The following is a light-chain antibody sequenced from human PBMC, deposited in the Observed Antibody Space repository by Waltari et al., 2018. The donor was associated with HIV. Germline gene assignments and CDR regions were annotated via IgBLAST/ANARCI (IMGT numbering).Light chain of an antibody. CDR2: KDT. Sequence: SYELTQPPSVSMSPGPTASITCSGDQLEHKFVCWYPQRPVKSPVLVMYKDTRRPAGIPERFSGSNSGNTATLTITGTQSMDEADYYCQAWDRSVVFGGGTKLTVL. CDR3: QAWDRSVV. CDR1: QLEHKF. J-gene: IGLJ2*01. V-gene: IGLV3-1*01.